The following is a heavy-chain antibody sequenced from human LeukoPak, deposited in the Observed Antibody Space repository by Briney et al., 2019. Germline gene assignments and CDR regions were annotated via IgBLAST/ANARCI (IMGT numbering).Heavy chain of an antibody. Sequence: GSVTVSCMASGYTFTGYYMHWVRQAPGQGLEWMGWINPNSGGTNYAQKFQGRVTMTRDTSISTAYMELSSLRSDDTAVYYCARGGGSSWYAYWGQGTLVTVSS. J-gene: IGHJ4*02. CDR3: ARGGGSSWYAY. CDR2: INPNSGGT. V-gene: IGHV1-2*02. D-gene: IGHD6-13*01. CDR1: GYTFTGYY.